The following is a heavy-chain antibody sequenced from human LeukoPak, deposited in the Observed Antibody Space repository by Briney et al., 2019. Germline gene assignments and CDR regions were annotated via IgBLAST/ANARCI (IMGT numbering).Heavy chain of an antibody. CDR1: GGSISSSSYY. Sequence: PSETLSLTCTVSGGSISSSSYYWGWIRQPPGKGLEWIGSIYYSGSTNYNPSLKSRVTTSVDTSKNQFSLKLSSVTAADTAVYYCARGPSSKYFDYWGQGTLVTVSS. CDR3: ARGPSSKYFDY. V-gene: IGHV4-39*07. D-gene: IGHD2-2*01. CDR2: IYYSGST. J-gene: IGHJ4*02.